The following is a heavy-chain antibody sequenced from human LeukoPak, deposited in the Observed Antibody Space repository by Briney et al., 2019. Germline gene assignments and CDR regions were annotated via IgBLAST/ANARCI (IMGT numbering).Heavy chain of an antibody. CDR1: GFTFSDYY. Sequence: GGSLRLSCAASGFTFSDYYMSWIRQAPGKGLEWVSYISSSGSTINYADSGKGRFTISRANAKNSMYLQINSLGAEDTAVYYCARALYEYVWGTYRTIAYWGQGTLVTVSS. D-gene: IGHD3-16*02. CDR3: ARALYEYVWGTYRTIAY. CDR2: ISSSGSTI. V-gene: IGHV3-11*01. J-gene: IGHJ4*02.